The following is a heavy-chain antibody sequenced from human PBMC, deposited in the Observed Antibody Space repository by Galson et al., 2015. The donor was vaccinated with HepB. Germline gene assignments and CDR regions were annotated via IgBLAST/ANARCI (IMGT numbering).Heavy chain of an antibody. CDR2: ISSSSSTI. Sequence: SLRLSCAASGFTFSSYSVNWVRQAPGKGLEWVSYISSSSSTIYYADSVKGRFTISRDNAKNSLYLQMNSLRAEDTAVYYCARDDSGGGDIVVVPAAIGIYYYYGMGVWGQGTTVTVSS. V-gene: IGHV3-48*01. CDR1: GFTFSSYS. D-gene: IGHD2-2*02. CDR3: ARDDSGGGDIVVVPAAIGIYYYYGMGV. J-gene: IGHJ6*02.